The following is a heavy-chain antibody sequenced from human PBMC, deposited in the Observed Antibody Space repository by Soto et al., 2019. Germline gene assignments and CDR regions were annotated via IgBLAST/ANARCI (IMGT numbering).Heavy chain of an antibody. CDR2: TTTILGTT. Sequence: QVQLVQSGAEVKKPGSSVKVSCKASGGTLNTYAINWVRQAPGQGFEWMGVTTTILGTTDYAQKFQGRLTISADEARNTLYIDFRSLTSDDTAVYYCTRRESSDTGDHWGQGTLVVVSS. J-gene: IGHJ4*02. V-gene: IGHV1-69*01. CDR3: TRRESSDTGDH. D-gene: IGHD3-22*01. CDR1: GGTLNTYA.